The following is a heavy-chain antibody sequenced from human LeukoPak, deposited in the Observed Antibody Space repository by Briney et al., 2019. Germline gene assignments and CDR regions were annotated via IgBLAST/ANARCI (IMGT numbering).Heavy chain of an antibody. CDR1: GGSISSGNW. Sequence: SETLSLICAVSGGSISSGNWWSWVRQPPGKGLEWIGEIYHSGSTNYNPSLKSRVTMSVDKSKTQLSLKLTFVTAADTAVYYCATTAEWLGTYYFDYRGQGTLVTVSS. CDR2: IYHSGST. J-gene: IGHJ4*02. CDR3: ATTAEWLGTYYFDY. D-gene: IGHD6-19*01. V-gene: IGHV4-4*02.